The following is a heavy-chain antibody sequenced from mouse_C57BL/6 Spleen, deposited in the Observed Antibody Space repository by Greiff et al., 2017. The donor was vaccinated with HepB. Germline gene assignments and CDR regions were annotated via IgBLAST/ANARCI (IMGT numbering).Heavy chain of an antibody. V-gene: IGHV1-53*01. J-gene: IGHJ1*03. CDR1: GYTFTSYW. D-gene: IGHD2-4*01. Sequence: QVQLQQPGTELVKPGASVKLSCKASGYTFTSYWMHWVKQRPGQGLEWIGNINPSNGGTNYNEKFKSKATLTVDKSSSTAYMQLSSLTSEDSAVYYCARNGYDYLYWYFDVWGTGTTVTVSS. CDR2: INPSNGGT. CDR3: ARNGYDYLYWYFDV.